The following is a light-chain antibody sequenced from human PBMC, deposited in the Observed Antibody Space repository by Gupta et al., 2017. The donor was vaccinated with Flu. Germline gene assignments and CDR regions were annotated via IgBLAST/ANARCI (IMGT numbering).Light chain of an antibody. CDR2: DAS. CDR1: QSVSSY. Sequence: RATLSCRASQSVSSYLAWYQQKPGQAPRLLIYDASNRATGIPARFSGSGSGTDFTLTISSLEPEDFAVDYCQQRSNWPPLFTFGPGTKVEIK. J-gene: IGKJ3*01. V-gene: IGKV3-11*01. CDR3: QQRSNWPPLFT.